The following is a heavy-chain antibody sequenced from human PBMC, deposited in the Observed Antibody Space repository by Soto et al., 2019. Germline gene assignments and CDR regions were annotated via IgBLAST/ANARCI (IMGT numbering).Heavy chain of an antibody. V-gene: IGHV3-33*01. CDR3: ARAVYGDYESYYGMDV. CDR2: IWYDGSNK. Sequence: QVHLAESGGGVVQPGSSLRLSCAASGFTFGSYGMHWVRRAPGKGLEWVAVIWYDGSNKYYADSVKGRFTISRDNSKNTLFLQMNSLRGEDTAVYYCARAVYGDYESYYGMDVWGRGTTVTVSS. J-gene: IGHJ6*02. CDR1: GFTFGSYG. D-gene: IGHD4-17*01.